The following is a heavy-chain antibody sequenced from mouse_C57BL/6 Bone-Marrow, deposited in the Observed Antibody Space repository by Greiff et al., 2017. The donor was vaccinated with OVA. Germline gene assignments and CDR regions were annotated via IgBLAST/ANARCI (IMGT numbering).Heavy chain of an antibody. CDR1: GYTFTSYW. J-gene: IGHJ4*01. CDR2: IDPNSGGT. Sequence: QVQLQQPGAELVKPGASVKLSCKASGYTFTSYWMHWVKQRPGRGLEWMGRIDPNSGGTKYNEKLKSKATMTVDKPSSTAYMQLSSLTSEDSAVYYCARFYPGYAMDYWGQGTSVTVSS. CDR3: ARFYPGYAMDY. V-gene: IGHV1-72*01.